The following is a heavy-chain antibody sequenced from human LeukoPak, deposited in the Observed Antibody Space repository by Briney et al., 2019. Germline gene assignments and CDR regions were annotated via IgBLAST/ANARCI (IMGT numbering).Heavy chain of an antibody. CDR3: ARAPRGYSYGFDY. Sequence: ASVKVYCKASGYTFTGYYMHWVRQAPGQGLEWMGWINPNSGGTNYAQKFQGWVTMTRDTSISTAYMELSRLRSDDTAVYYCARAPRGYSYGFDYWGQGTLVTVSS. CDR1: GYTFTGYY. D-gene: IGHD5-18*01. CDR2: INPNSGGT. J-gene: IGHJ4*02. V-gene: IGHV1-2*04.